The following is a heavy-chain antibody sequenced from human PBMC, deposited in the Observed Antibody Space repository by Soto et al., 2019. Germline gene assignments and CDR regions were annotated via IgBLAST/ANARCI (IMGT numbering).Heavy chain of an antibody. CDR3: AKDRPNLSVLRFLEWLSD. V-gene: IGHV3-23*01. Sequence: GGSLRLSCAASGFTFSSYAMSWVRQAPGKGLEWVSGISGSGGSTYYADSVKGRFTISRDNSKSTLYLQMNSLRAEDTAIYYCAKDRPNLSVLRFLEWLSDWGQGTLVTVSS. D-gene: IGHD3-3*01. CDR2: ISGSGGST. J-gene: IGHJ4*02. CDR1: GFTFSSYA.